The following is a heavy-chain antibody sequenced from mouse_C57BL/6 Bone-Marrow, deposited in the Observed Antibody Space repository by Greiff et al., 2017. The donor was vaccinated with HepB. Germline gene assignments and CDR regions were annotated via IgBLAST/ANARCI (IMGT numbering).Heavy chain of an antibody. D-gene: IGHD2-5*01. CDR1: GYTFTSYW. V-gene: IGHV1-59*01. CDR3: EVTTGY. J-gene: IGHJ2*01. Sequence: VQLQQPGAELVRPGTSVKLSCKASGYTFTSYWMHWVKQRPGQGLEWIGVIDPSDSYTNYNQKFKGKATLTVDTSSSTAYMQLSSLTSEDSAVYYCEVTTGYWGQGTTLTVSS. CDR2: IDPSDSYT.